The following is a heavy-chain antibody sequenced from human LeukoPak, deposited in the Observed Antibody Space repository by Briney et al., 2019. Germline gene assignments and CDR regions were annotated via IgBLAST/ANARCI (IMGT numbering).Heavy chain of an antibody. D-gene: IGHD1-26*01. CDR3: ARATSFDY. CDR1: GGSITSYS. J-gene: IGHJ4*02. Sequence: SDTLSLTCTVSGGSITSYSWRWVRQPPGKGLEWIGYIYYSGSTNYNPSLKSRITISVDTSKNQFSLKLSSVTAADTAVYYWARATSFDYWGQGILVTVSS. CDR2: IYYSGST. V-gene: IGHV4-59*08.